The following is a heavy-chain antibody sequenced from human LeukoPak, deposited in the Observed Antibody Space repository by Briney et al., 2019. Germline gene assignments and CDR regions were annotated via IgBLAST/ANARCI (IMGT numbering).Heavy chain of an antibody. D-gene: IGHD3-3*01. CDR3: ARAHRTDQITIFGVVISGAYDY. V-gene: IGHV4-31*03. Sequence: SETLSLTCTVSGGSISSGGYYWSWIRQHPGKGLEWIGYIYYSGSTYYNPSLKSRVTISVDTSKNQFSLKLSSVTAADTAAYYCARAHRTDQITIFGVVISGAYDYWGQGTLVTVSS. CDR1: GGSISSGGYY. CDR2: IYYSGST. J-gene: IGHJ4*02.